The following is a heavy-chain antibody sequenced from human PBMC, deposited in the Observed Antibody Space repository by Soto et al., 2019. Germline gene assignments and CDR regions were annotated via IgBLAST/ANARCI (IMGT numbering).Heavy chain of an antibody. CDR3: ARHGFGPLHGLVDV. J-gene: IGHJ6*02. V-gene: IGHV4-59*08. CDR2: INYDGYS. Sequence: QVQLQESGPGLVKPSETLSLTCTVSGGSITNYYCSWFRQPPGKGLEWIGYINYDGYSAYNLSLKRRVTLSMDASTTQFSLMLESVTATDTAVYYCARHGFGPLHGLVDVWGPGPTVIVSS. D-gene: IGHD3-10*01. CDR1: GGSITNYY.